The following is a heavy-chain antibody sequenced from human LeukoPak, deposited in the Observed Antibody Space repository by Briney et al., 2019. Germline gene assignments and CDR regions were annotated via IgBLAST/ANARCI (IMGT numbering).Heavy chain of an antibody. CDR2: IKQDGSTK. CDR3: ARDTDGSLDY. Sequence: GGSLRLSCAASGFTFTNSWMAWVRQAPGRGLEWVANIKQDGSTKHYGDSLKGRFTISRDNPKNSLYLQMNSLRADDTAVYYCARDTDGSLDYWGQGILVTVAS. D-gene: IGHD1-26*01. J-gene: IGHJ4*02. CDR1: GFTFTNSW. V-gene: IGHV3-7*01.